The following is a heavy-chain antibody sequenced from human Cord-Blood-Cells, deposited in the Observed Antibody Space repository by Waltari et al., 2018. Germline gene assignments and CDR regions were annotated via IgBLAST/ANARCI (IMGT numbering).Heavy chain of an antibody. CDR3: ARPGSNWDYYFDY. V-gene: IGHV5-51*01. CDR1: GYSFTSYW. J-gene: IGHJ4*02. Sequence: EVQLVQSGAEVKKPGESLQISCKGSGYSFTSYWIAWVRQMPGKGLEWLGIINPGDSDTRYSPSFQGQVTISADKSISTAYLQWSSLKASDTAMYYCARPGSNWDYYFDYWGQGTLVTVSS. D-gene: IGHD1-7*01. CDR2: INPGDSDT.